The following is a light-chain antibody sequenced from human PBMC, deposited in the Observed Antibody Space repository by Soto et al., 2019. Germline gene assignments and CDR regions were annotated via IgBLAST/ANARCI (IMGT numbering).Light chain of an antibody. CDR1: SSNIGINY. CDR2: RND. J-gene: IGLJ1*01. V-gene: IGLV1-47*01. Sequence: QSVLTQSPSASGTPGQRVTISCSGSSSNIGINYVYWYQHLPGTAPKLLIYRNDQRPSGVPDRFSGSKVGTSASLAISGLRSEDEADYYCAAWDASLSGHNYVFGTGTKLT. CDR3: AAWDASLSGHNYV.